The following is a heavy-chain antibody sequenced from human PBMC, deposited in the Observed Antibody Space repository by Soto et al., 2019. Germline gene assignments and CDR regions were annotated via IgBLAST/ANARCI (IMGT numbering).Heavy chain of an antibody. CDR3: ARESKVTSSWFDP. V-gene: IGHV4-30-2*01. CDR2: IYHSGST. D-gene: IGHD4-4*01. J-gene: IGHJ5*02. Sequence: SETLSLTCAVSGGSISSGGYSWSWIRQPPGKGLEWIGYIYHSGSTYYNPSLKSRVTISVDRSKNQFSLKLSSVTAADTAVYYCARESKVTSSWFDPRGQGTLVTVSS. CDR1: GGSISSGGYS.